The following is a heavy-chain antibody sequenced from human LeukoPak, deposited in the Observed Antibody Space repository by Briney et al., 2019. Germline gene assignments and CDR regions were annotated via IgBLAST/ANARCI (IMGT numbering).Heavy chain of an antibody. CDR3: ARVVTRRDGYNLIKQDY. D-gene: IGHD5-24*01. J-gene: IGHJ4*02. CDR2: ISAYNGNT. Sequence: GASVKGSCTASGYTFTSDGISWVRQATGQGLEWMGWISAYNGNTNYAQKLQGRVTMTTDTSTSTAYMELRSLRSDDTAVYYCARVVTRRDGYNLIKQDYWGQGTLVTVSS. CDR1: GYTFTSDG. V-gene: IGHV1-18*01.